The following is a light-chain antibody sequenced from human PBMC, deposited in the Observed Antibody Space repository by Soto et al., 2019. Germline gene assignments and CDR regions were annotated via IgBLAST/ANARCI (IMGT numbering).Light chain of an antibody. J-gene: IGKJ1*01. CDR1: QSLLHSNGYNY. V-gene: IGKV2-28*01. CDR3: MQALHTPPT. CDR2: LGS. Sequence: DIVMTQSPLSLPVTPGEPASISCRSSQSLLHSNGYNYLDWYLQKPGQSPQLLIYLGSTRASGVPDRFRGRGSGTDFTLKISRVEAEYVGVYYCMQALHTPPTFGQGTKVEIK.